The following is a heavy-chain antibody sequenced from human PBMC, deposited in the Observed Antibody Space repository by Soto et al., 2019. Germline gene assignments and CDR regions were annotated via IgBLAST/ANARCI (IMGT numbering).Heavy chain of an antibody. Sequence: GSLRLSCAASGFTFSSYAMSWVRQAPGKGLEWVSAISGSGGSTYYADSVKGRFTISRDNSKNTLYLQMNSLRAEDTAVYYCAKDRITIFGVVNDAFDIWGQGTMVTVSS. CDR1: GFTFSSYA. D-gene: IGHD3-3*01. J-gene: IGHJ3*02. CDR2: ISGSGGST. CDR3: AKDRITIFGVVNDAFDI. V-gene: IGHV3-23*01.